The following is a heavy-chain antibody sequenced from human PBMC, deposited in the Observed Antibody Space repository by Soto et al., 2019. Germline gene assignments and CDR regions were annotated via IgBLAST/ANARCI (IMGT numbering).Heavy chain of an antibody. CDR3: ARDQPGYSYGYGLGY. CDR2: IRSSSSYI. Sequence: EVQLVESGGGLVKPGGSLRLSCAASGFTFSSYSMNWVRQAPGKGLEWASSIRSSSSYIYYADSVKGRFTISRDNAKNSLYLQMNSLRAEDTAVYYCARDQPGYSYGYGLGYWGQGTLVTVSS. D-gene: IGHD5-18*01. CDR1: GFTFSSYS. V-gene: IGHV3-21*01. J-gene: IGHJ4*02.